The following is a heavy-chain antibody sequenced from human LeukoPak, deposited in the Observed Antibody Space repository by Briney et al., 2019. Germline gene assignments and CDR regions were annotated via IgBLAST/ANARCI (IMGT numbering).Heavy chain of an antibody. CDR1: GYSISSGYY. CDR2: ISHSGST. D-gene: IGHD1-14*01. CDR3: ARVTSRLGWFDP. V-gene: IGHV4-38-2*02. Sequence: PSETLSLTCTVSGYSISSGYYWGWIRQPPGKGLEWIGSISHSGSTYYKPSLKSRVTISVDTSKNQSSLKLRSVTAADTAVYYCARVTSRLGWFDPWGQGTLVTVSS. J-gene: IGHJ5*02.